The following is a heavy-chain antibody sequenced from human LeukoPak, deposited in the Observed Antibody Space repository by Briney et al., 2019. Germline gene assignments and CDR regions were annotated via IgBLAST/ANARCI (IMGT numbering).Heavy chain of an antibody. V-gene: IGHV4-61*08. D-gene: IGHD3-22*01. J-gene: IGHJ6*02. CDR2: IYYSGST. CDR3: ARDRRYYDSSGTVYFDAMDV. Sequence: SETLSLTCAVSGGSISSGGSPWSWIRQPPGKGLEWIGYIYYSGSTNYNPSLKSRVTISVDTSKNQFSLKLTSVAAADTAVYYCARDRRYYDSSGTVYFDAMDVWGQGTTVTVSS. CDR1: GGSISSGGSP.